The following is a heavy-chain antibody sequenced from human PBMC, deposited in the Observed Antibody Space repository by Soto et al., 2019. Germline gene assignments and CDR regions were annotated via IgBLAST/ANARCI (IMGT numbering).Heavy chain of an antibody. V-gene: IGHV3-23*01. Sequence: GGSLRLSCAASGFTFNNYAMNWVRQAPGKGLEWVSGISGSATSTYYADSVKGRFTISRDNSENTLYMQMNSLRTEDTAVYYCAKPPLSGYYCFDYWGPGTLVTVSS. CDR3: AKPPLSGYYCFDY. J-gene: IGHJ4*02. CDR2: ISGSATST. D-gene: IGHD3-3*01. CDR1: GFTFNNYA.